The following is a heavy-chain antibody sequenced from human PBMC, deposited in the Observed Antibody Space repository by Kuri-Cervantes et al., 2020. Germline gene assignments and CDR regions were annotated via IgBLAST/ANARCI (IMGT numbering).Heavy chain of an antibody. J-gene: IGHJ4*02. CDR1: RFTFSSYG. V-gene: IGHV3-33*08. D-gene: IGHD4-11*01. CDR2: LWSDGSNK. Sequence: GGSLRLSCVASRFTFSSYGMHWVRQAPGKGLEWVAVLWSDGSNKYYEDSVKGRFTISRDNSKNTLYLQMNSLRAEHTAEYYCVRDILRADDYSKSSAFDYWGQGTLVTVSS. CDR3: VRDILRADDYSKSSAFDY.